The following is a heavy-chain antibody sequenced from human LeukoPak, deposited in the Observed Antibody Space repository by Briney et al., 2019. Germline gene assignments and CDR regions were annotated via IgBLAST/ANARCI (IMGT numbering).Heavy chain of an antibody. CDR3: ARALRLAFDI. CDR2: ITSSGSTI. V-gene: IGHV3-48*03. J-gene: IGHJ3*02. D-gene: IGHD2-21*02. CDR1: GFAFSSYE. Sequence: GGSLRLSCAASGFAFSSYEMNWVRQAPGKGLEWVSYITSSGSTIYYADSVKDRFTISRDNAKNSLYLQMNSLRAEDTAVYYCARALRLAFDIWGQGTMVTVSS.